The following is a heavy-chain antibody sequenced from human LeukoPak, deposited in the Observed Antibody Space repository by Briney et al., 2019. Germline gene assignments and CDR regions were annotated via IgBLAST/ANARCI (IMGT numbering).Heavy chain of an antibody. D-gene: IGHD3-3*01. CDR2: ISGSGGGT. CDR3: AKEQRFLEWLPLDY. J-gene: IGHJ4*02. CDR1: GFTFSSYA. Sequence: PGGSLRLSCAASGFTFSSYAMSWVRQAPGKGLEWVSAISGSGGGTYYADSVKGRFTISRDNSKNTLYLQMNSLRAEDTAVYYCAKEQRFLEWLPLDYWGQGTLVTVSS. V-gene: IGHV3-23*01.